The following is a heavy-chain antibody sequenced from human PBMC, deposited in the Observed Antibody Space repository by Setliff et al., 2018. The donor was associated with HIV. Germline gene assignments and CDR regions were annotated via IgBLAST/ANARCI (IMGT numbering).Heavy chain of an antibody. V-gene: IGHV4-31*03. CDR2: IYHSGGT. J-gene: IGHJ4*02. CDR3: AKLGDSTGVYSYFDY. D-gene: IGHD7-27*01. Sequence: SETLSLTCSVSGRSITTGGSYWNWIRQHPGKGLEWIGYIYHSGGTYYTPSLQSRVTMSLDTSKNQFSLKPSSVTAADTAVYYCAKLGDSTGVYSYFDYWGQGMLVTVSS. CDR1: GRSITTGGSY.